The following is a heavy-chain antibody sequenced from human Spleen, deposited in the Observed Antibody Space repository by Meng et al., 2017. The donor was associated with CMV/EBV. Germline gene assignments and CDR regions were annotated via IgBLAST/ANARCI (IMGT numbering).Heavy chain of an antibody. J-gene: IGHJ4*02. CDR1: GFTFSDYY. Sequence: GESLKISCAASGFTFSDYYMSWIRQAPGKGLEWVSYISSSGSTIYYADSVKGRFTISRDNAKNSLYLQINGLRAEDTAIYYCARVDRLTVTTDFDYWGQGTLVTVSS. D-gene: IGHD4-17*01. CDR2: ISSSGSTI. CDR3: ARVDRLTVTTDFDY. V-gene: IGHV3-11*04.